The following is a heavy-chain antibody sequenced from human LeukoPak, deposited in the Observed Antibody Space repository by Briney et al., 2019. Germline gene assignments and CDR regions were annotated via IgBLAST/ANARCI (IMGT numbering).Heavy chain of an antibody. Sequence: GGSLRLSCAATGFTFSSYDWSWVRQAPGKGLECVSAIRRGIGTTYYADSVKGRFTISRDNSKNTLYLQMNSLRTEDTAVYYCAKSRREQWELPPFGFWGQGTLVTVSS. D-gene: IGHD1-26*01. CDR1: GFTFSSYD. J-gene: IGHJ4*02. CDR2: IRRGIGTT. V-gene: IGHV3-23*01. CDR3: AKSRREQWELPPFGF.